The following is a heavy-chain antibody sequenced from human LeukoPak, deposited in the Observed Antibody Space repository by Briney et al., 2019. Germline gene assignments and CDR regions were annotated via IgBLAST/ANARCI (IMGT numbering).Heavy chain of an antibody. CDR3: ARDLKSSSWYFLTDY. Sequence: GGSLRLSCAASGFTFRSYWMHWVRQAPGKGLVWVSRINSDGSSTSYADSVKGRFTISRDNAKNTLYLQMNSLRAEDTAVYYCARDLKSSSWYFLTDYWGQGTLVTVSS. J-gene: IGHJ4*02. V-gene: IGHV3-74*01. CDR1: GFTFRSYW. D-gene: IGHD6-13*01. CDR2: INSDGSST.